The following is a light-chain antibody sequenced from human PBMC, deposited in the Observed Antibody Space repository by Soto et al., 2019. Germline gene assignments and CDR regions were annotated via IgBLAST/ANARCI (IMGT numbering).Light chain of an antibody. CDR1: SSDVGGYNY. J-gene: IGLJ1*01. CDR3: SSYTSSSTRV. V-gene: IGLV2-14*01. Sequence: QSALTQPASVSGSPGQSITISCTGTSSDVGGYNYVSWYQQHPGEAPKLIIYDVSNRPSGVPNRFSGSKSGSTASLTISGLQAEDEADYYCSSYTSSSTRVFGTGTKVTVL. CDR2: DVS.